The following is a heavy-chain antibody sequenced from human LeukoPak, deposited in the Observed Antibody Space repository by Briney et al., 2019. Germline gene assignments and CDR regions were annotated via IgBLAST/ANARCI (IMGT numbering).Heavy chain of an antibody. J-gene: IGHJ4*02. D-gene: IGHD4-23*01. V-gene: IGHV4-39*01. CDR3: ANERQVDTVVTHRIFDY. CDR2: IYYSGST. Sequence: SETLSLTCTVSGGSISSSSYYWGWIRQPPGKGLEWIGSIYYSGSTYYNPSLKSRVTISVDTSKNQFSLKLSSVTAADTAVYYCANERQVDTVVTHRIFDYWGQGTLVTVSS. CDR1: GGSISSSSYY.